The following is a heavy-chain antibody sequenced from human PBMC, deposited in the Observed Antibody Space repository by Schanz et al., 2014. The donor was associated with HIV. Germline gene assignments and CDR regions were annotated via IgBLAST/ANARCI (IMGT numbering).Heavy chain of an antibody. CDR3: ARWRSDSNFSPPLFDL. Sequence: EVQLVESGGGVVQPGGSLKVSCGASGFILTEYWMAWVRQVPGKGLQWVANIKQDATEKNYVDSVKGRFTISRDNAENSLYLQMNSLRVEDTAVYYCARWRSDSNFSPPLFDLWGQGILVTVSS. D-gene: IGHD2-21*01. J-gene: IGHJ4*02. CDR2: IKQDATEK. CDR1: GFILTEYW. V-gene: IGHV3-7*01.